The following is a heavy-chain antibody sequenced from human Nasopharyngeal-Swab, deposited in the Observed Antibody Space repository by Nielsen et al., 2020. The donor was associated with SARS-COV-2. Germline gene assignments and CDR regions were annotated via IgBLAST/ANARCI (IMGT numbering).Heavy chain of an antibody. CDR3: AREALKELLWFGESSSYYGMDV. CDR2: IYYSGST. CDR1: GGSISSGGYY. Sequence: SETLSLTCTVSGGSISSGGYYWSWIRQHPGKGLEWIGYIYYSGSTYYNPSLKSRVTISVDTSKTQFSLKLSSVTAADTAVYYCAREALKELLWFGESSSYYGMDVWGQGTTVTVSS. J-gene: IGHJ6*02. D-gene: IGHD3-10*01. V-gene: IGHV4-31*03.